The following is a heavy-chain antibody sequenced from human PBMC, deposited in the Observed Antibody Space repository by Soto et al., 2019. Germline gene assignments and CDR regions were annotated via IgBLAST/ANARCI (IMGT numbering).Heavy chain of an antibody. D-gene: IGHD3-22*01. V-gene: IGHV3-23*01. CDR3: AKDGRGADSSGLDY. CDR2: ISGSGGST. J-gene: IGHJ4*02. Sequence: EVQLLESGGGLVQPGGSLRLSSAASGFTFSSYAMSWVRQAPGKGLEWVSAISGSGGSTYYADSVKGRFTISRDNSKNTLYLQMNSLRAEDTAVYYCAKDGRGADSSGLDYWGQGTLVTVSS. CDR1: GFTFSSYA.